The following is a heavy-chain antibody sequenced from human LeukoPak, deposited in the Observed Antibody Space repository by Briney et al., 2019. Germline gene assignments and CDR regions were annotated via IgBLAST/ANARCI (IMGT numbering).Heavy chain of an antibody. J-gene: IGHJ4*02. Sequence: PGGSLRLSCAASGFTFSSYRMHWVRQAPGKGLVWVSRVNTNSSTLYYADSVKGRFTISRDNAKNTLYLQMNSLSAEDTAVYYCARDRGSYSDYWGQGTLVTVSS. CDR2: VNTNSSTL. CDR3: ARDRGSYSDY. D-gene: IGHD3-16*01. CDR1: GFTFSSYR. V-gene: IGHV3-74*01.